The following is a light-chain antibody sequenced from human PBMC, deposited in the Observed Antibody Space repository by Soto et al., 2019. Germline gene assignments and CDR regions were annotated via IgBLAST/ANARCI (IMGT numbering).Light chain of an antibody. CDR3: QQDDIYSGT. CDR1: QGVGVW. J-gene: IGKJ1*01. CDR2: DAS. Sequence: IQMTQSPSTLSASVGEKVTITCRASQGVGVWLAWYQQKPGKAPKLLISDASDLQRGVPSRFNGSGSGTEFTLSINSLQSDDFATYYCQQDDIYSGTFGQGTRVEIK. V-gene: IGKV1-5*01.